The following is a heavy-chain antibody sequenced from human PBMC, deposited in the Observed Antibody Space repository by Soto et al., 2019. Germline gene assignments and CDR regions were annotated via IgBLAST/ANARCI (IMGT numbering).Heavy chain of an antibody. V-gene: IGHV4-34*01. CDR3: ARGSPYYYYYGMDV. CDR1: GGSFSGYY. CDR2: INHSGST. J-gene: IGHJ6*02. Sequence: QVQLQQWGAGLLKPSETLSLTCAVYGGSFSGYYWSWIRQPPGKGLEWIGEINHSGSTNYNPSLKSRVTISVDTSKNQFSRKLSSVTAADTAVYYCARGSPYYYYYGMDVWGQGTTVTVSS.